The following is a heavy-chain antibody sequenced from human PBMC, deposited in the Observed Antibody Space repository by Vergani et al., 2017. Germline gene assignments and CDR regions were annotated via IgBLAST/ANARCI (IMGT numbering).Heavy chain of an antibody. Sequence: LVESGGGSVKPGGSLRLSCAASGFKFSDHYMSWIRQAPGKGLEWVSHISPGASTVSYTDSVTGRFTVSRDHDNISLTLDMTTLRFEDTDVYYCAKNPGISTTRHYYAMDVWGQGTTVTVSS. D-gene: IGHD1-1*01. CDR3: AKNPGISTTRHYYAMDV. J-gene: IGHJ6*02. CDR1: GFKFSDHY. CDR2: ISPGASTV. V-gene: IGHV3-11*04.